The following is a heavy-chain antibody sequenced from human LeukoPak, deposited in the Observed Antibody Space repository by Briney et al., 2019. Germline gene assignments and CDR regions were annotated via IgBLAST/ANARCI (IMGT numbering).Heavy chain of an antibody. J-gene: IGHJ3*02. CDR2: IYSGGST. Sequence: SETLSLSCTVSGDSISNYYWSWIRQPAGKGLEWIGRIYSGGSTKYNPSLKSRVTMSVDTSKNQFSLRLSSVTAADTATYYCAREQDIVVVLTATGGAFDIWGQGTMVTVSS. CDR1: GDSISNYY. D-gene: IGHD2-2*01. V-gene: IGHV4-4*07. CDR3: AREQDIVVVLTATGGAFDI.